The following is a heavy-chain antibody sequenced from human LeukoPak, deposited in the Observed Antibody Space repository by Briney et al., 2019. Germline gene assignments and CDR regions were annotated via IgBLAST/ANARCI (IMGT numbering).Heavy chain of an antibody. CDR1: GGTFSSYA. J-gene: IGHJ6*03. CDR2: IIPIFGTA. CDR3: ARGFGELKYYYYYMDV. V-gene: IGHV1-69*13. D-gene: IGHD3-10*01. Sequence: SVKVSCKASGGTFSSYAISWVRQAPGQGLEWMGGIIPIFGTANYAQKFQGRVTITADESTSTAYMELSSLRSEDAAVYYCARGFGELKYYYYYMDVWGKGTTVTVSS.